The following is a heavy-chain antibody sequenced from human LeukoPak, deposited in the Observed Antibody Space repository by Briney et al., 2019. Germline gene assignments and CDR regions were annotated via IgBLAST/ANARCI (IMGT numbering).Heavy chain of an antibody. V-gene: IGHV3-21*01. CDR1: GFTFSTYT. J-gene: IGHJ3*02. Sequence: GGSLRLSCAASGFTFSTYTLNWVRQAPGKGLEWVSCISSSSSSIYYADSVKGRFTISRDNAKNSVYLQMNSLKAEDTAVYYCAREAGEAFDIWGQGTMVTVSS. CDR3: AREAGEAFDI. D-gene: IGHD3-10*01. CDR2: ISSSSSSI.